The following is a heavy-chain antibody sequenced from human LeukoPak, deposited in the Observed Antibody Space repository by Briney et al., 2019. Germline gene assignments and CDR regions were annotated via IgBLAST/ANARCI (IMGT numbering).Heavy chain of an antibody. V-gene: IGHV1-18*04. CDR1: GYIFTSNS. Sequence: ASVKLSCKPSGYIFTSNSITWVRQAPGQGLEWMGWISTFSGYTNYAKNLQGRVTMTRDTSTRTVYMEMRNMRSDDTAVYYCARGEFYYDLWGQGTLVTVSS. D-gene: IGHD3-16*01. J-gene: IGHJ4*02. CDR2: ISTFSGYT. CDR3: ARGEFYYDL.